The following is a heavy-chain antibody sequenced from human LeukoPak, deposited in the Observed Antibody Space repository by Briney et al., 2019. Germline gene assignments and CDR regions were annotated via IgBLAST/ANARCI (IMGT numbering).Heavy chain of an antibody. J-gene: IGHJ6*02. CDR1: GYTFTSYY. D-gene: IGHD5-24*01. CDR2: INPSGGST. V-gene: IGHV1-46*01. CDR3: ARDPGRGIWGWLQYPRYYYGMDV. Sequence: ASVKVSCKASGYTFTSYYMHWVRQAPGQGLEWMGIINPSGGSTSYAQKFQGRVTMTRDTSTSTVYMELSSLRSEDTAVYYCARDPGRGIWGWLQYPRYYYGMDVWGQGTTVTVSS.